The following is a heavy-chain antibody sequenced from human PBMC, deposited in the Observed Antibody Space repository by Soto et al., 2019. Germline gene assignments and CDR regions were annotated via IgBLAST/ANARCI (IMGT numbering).Heavy chain of an antibody. D-gene: IGHD3-22*01. Sequence: PGESLKISCAASGFIFSSYAMSWVRQAPGKGLEWVSAISGSGGSTYYADSVKGRFTISRDNSKNTLYLQMNSLRAEDTAVYYCAKEITMIVVAGSPEYFQHWGQGTLVTVSS. CDR3: AKEITMIVVAGSPEYFQH. CDR2: ISGSGGST. J-gene: IGHJ1*01. CDR1: GFIFSSYA. V-gene: IGHV3-23*01.